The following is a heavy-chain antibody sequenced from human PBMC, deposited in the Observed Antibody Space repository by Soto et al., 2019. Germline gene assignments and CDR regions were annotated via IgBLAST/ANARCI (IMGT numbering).Heavy chain of an antibody. V-gene: IGHV2-5*02. D-gene: IGHD2-2*01. Sequence: QITLNESGPTLVKPTQTLTLTCTFSGFSLSTRDVGVSWIRQPPGEALEWLGVVYWDDSKTYSPSLESRLTITKDTSKNQVVLRMTKMDPVDTATYYCAHCRGGVASFWGQGTLVTVSS. CDR2: VYWDDSK. CDR3: AHCRGGVASF. CDR1: GFSLSTRDVG. J-gene: IGHJ4*02.